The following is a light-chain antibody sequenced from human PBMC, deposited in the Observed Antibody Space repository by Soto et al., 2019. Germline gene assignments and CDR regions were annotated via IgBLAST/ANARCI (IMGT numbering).Light chain of an antibody. CDR1: SSDIGTYDH. CDR3: ISYTVSRSYV. J-gene: IGLJ1*01. Sequence: QSVLTQPASVSGSPGQSITISCSGTSSDIGTYDHVAWFQQLPGKTPKLMIYSVSNRPSGVSYRFSGSKSGNTASLTISGLQAEDEADYYCISYTVSRSYVFGTGT. CDR2: SVS. V-gene: IGLV2-14*01.